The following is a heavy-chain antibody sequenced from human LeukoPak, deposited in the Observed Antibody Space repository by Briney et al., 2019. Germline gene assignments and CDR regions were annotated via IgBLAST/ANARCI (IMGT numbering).Heavy chain of an antibody. CDR1: GFTFNGYE. D-gene: IGHD3-9*01. CDR3: ARGHFDCLCFDY. CDR2: ISSSGSDI. J-gene: IGHJ4*02. Sequence: PGGSLRLSCAASGFTFNGYEMNWVRQAPGKGLEWVSYISSSGSDIYYADSEKGRFTISRDNTKNSLYLQMNSLRVEDTAVYYCARGHFDCLCFDYWGQGILVTVSS. V-gene: IGHV3-48*03.